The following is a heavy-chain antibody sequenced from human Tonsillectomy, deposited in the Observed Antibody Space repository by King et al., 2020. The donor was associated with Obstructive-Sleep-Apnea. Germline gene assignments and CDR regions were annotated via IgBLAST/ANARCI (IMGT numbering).Heavy chain of an antibody. CDR2: IYYSGTT. Sequence: QLQESGPGLVNPSETLSLNCTVSGGSIRSSSYYWGCIRQPPGKGLEWIGSIYYSGTTYYNPSLKSRVTISVDTSKNQFSLKLSSVTAADTAVYYCARVVRDFFDSWGQGTLVTVSS. J-gene: IGHJ4*02. CDR1: GGSIRSSSYY. CDR3: ARVVRDFFDS. D-gene: IGHD3-16*02. V-gene: IGHV4-39*07.